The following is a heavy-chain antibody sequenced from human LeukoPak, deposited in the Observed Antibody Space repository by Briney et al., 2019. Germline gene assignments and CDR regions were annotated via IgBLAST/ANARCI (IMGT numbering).Heavy chain of an antibody. CDR1: GYTFTSYG. CDR3: ARPYSHYYGSGSYYNYAFDI. J-gene: IGHJ3*02. D-gene: IGHD3-10*01. V-gene: IGHV1-69*05. CDR2: IIPIFGTA. Sequence: SVKVSCKASGYTFTSYGISWVRQAPGQGLEWMGGIIPIFGTANYAQKFQGRVTITTDESTSTAYMELSSLRSEDTAVYYCARPYSHYYGSGSYYNYAFDIWGQGTMVTVSS.